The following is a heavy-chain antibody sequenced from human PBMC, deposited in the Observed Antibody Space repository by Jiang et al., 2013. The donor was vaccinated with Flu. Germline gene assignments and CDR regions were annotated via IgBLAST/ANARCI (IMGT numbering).Heavy chain of an antibody. D-gene: IGHD6-19*01. Sequence: SGAEVKKPGASLKVSCKASGYNFSTYGITWVRQAPGQGLEWMGWINTYNGNTNYAQGVQGRVTLTTDTSTSTAYMELRILRSDDTAVYYCARDPWSSGWYYFDYWGQGTPVTVSS. V-gene: IGHV1-18*01. J-gene: IGHJ4*02. CDR2: INTYNGNT. CDR1: GYNFSTYG. CDR3: ARDPWSSGWYYFDY.